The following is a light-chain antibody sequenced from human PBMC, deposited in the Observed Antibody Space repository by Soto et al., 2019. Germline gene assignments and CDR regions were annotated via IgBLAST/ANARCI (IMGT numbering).Light chain of an antibody. CDR3: QQYNSYRA. CDR1: QSISNW. CDR2: KAS. V-gene: IGKV1-5*03. J-gene: IGKJ1*01. Sequence: DIQMTQSPSTLSASVGARVPITCRASQSISNWLAWHQQKPGKAPKLLIYKASSLESGVPSRFSGSGSGTEFTLTISSLQPDDFATYYCQQYNSYRAFGQGTKVDIK.